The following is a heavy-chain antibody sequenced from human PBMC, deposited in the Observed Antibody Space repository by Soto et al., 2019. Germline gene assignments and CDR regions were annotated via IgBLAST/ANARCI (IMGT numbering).Heavy chain of an antibody. CDR2: IYHSGST. Sequence: QPQLQESGSGLVKPSQPLSLTCAVSGGSISSGGYSWSWIRQPPGKGLEWIGYIYHSGSTYYNPSLKSRVTISVDRSKNQFSLKLSSVTAADTAVYYCARGAEHYYYYGMDVWGQGTTVTVSS. J-gene: IGHJ6*02. CDR3: ARGAEHYYYYGMDV. V-gene: IGHV4-30-2*01. CDR1: GGSISSGGYS.